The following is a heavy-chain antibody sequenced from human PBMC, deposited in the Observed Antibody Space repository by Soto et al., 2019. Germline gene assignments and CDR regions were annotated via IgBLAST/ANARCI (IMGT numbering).Heavy chain of an antibody. CDR3: ARRYIVATGNDAFDI. Sequence: QVQLVQSGAEVKKPGASVKVSCKASGYTFTGYYMHWVRQAPGQGLEWMGWINPNSGGTNYAQKFQGWVTMTRDTSISTAYMELSRLRSDDTAVYYCARRYIVATGNDAFDIWGQGTMVTVSS. CDR1: GYTFTGYY. CDR2: INPNSGGT. J-gene: IGHJ3*02. D-gene: IGHD5-12*01. V-gene: IGHV1-2*04.